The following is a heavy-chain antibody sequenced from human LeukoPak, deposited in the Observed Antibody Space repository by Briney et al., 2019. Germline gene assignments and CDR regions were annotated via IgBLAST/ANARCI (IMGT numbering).Heavy chain of an antibody. CDR3: AKGGGKVQDY. Sequence: GGSLRLSCAASGITFSNYWMHWVRQAPGKGLVWVSRISSDGCSTNYADSVKGRFTISRDNAKNTLYLQMNSLRAEDTAVYYCAKGGGKVQDYWGQGTLVTVSS. CDR1: GITFSNYW. J-gene: IGHJ4*02. CDR2: ISSDGCST. V-gene: IGHV3-74*01. D-gene: IGHD4-23*01.